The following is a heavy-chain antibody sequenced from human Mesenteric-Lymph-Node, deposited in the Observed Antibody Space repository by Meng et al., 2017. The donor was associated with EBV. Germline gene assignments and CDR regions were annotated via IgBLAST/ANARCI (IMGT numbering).Heavy chain of an antibody. CDR1: GYTFTSYG. D-gene: IGHD6-13*01. CDR2: ISAYNGNT. V-gene: IGHV1-18*01. CDR3: ARDDYSSSWYWFDP. J-gene: IGHJ5*02. Sequence: VHLVQSGAEVGKPGASVKVSCKASGYTFTSYGITWVRQAPGQGLEWMGWISAYNGNTNYAQKLQGRVTMTTDTSTSTAYMELRSLRSDDTAVYYCARDDYSSSWYWFDPWGQGTLVTVSS.